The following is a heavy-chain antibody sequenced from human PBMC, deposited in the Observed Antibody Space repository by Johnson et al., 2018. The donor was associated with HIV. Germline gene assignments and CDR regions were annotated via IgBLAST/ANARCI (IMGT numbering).Heavy chain of an antibody. CDR3: ARDRAGIAAAADAFDI. Sequence: EVQLVESGGGLVQPGGSLRLSCAASGFAVSSNYMSWVRQAPGKGLEWVSVIYSGGSTYYADSVKGRITISRDNSKNTLYLQMNSLRAEDTAVYYCARDRAGIAAAADAFDIWGQGTMVTVSS. CDR1: GFAVSSNY. D-gene: IGHD6-13*01. J-gene: IGHJ3*02. CDR2: IYSGGST. V-gene: IGHV3-66*02.